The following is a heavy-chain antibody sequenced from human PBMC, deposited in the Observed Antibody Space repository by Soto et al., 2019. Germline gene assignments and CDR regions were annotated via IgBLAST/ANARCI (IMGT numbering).Heavy chain of an antibody. CDR1: GGSISSSSYY. V-gene: IGHV4-39*01. CDR2: IYYSGST. J-gene: IGHJ4*02. CDR3: ARLKAGPDY. Sequence: TLSLTCTVSGGSISSSSYYWGWIRQPPGKGLEWIGSIYYSGSTCYNPSLKSRVTISVDTSKNQFSLKLSSVTAADTAVYYCARLKAGPDYWGQGTLVT.